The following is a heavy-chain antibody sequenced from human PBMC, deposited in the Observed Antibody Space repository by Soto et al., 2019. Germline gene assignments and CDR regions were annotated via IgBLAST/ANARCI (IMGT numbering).Heavy chain of an antibody. CDR3: ARDLYATYPSDAFNV. J-gene: IGHJ3*01. CDR2: IWFDGSNQ. Sequence: GGSLRLSCGVSGFKFKNHGMHWLRQAPGKGLEWVAVIWFDGSNQYYAGPVQGRFTISRDNSRNTLYLQMNGLRAEDTAVYHCARDLYATYPSDAFNVWGQGTSVTVSS. CDR1: GFKFKNHG. D-gene: IGHD2-2*01. V-gene: IGHV3-33*08.